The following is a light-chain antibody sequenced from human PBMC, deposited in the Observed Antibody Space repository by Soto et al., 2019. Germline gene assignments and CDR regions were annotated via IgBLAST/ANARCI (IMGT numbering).Light chain of an antibody. V-gene: IGLV1-47*02. CDR1: SSNIGSNY. CDR2: SNN. J-gene: IGLJ1*01. CDR3: AAWDDSLSGSYV. Sequence: QSVRTQPPSASGTPGQRVTISCSGSSSNIGSNYVYWYQQLPGTAPKLLIYSNNQRPSGVPDRFSGSKSGTSASLAISGLRSEDEADYYCAAWDDSLSGSYVFGTGTKLTVL.